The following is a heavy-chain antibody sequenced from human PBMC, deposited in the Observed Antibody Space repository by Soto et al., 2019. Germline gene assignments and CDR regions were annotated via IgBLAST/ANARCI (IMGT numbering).Heavy chain of an antibody. D-gene: IGHD3-3*01. CDR1: GGTFSSYA. CDR3: AGESVAIFGAMDV. Sequence: QVQLVQSGAEVKKPGSSVKVSCKASGGTFSSYAISWVRQAPGQGLEWMGGIIPIFGTANYAQKFQGRVTITADEPTSTAYMELSSLISEDTAVYYCAGESVAIFGAMDVCGQGTTVAVSS. J-gene: IGHJ6*02. V-gene: IGHV1-69*01. CDR2: IIPIFGTA.